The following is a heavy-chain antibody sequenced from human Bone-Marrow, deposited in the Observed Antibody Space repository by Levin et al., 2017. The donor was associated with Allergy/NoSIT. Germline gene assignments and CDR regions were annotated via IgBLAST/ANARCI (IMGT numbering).Heavy chain of an antibody. CDR3: VREPTNSIMGDAFDI. CDR2: IFYGGSS. Sequence: PSETLSLTCSVSGVSITTNYWNWIRQPPGKGLEWIGYIFYGGSSNYNASLKSRVTISVDTSKNQFSLKMTSVTAADTAVYYCVREPTNSIMGDAFDIWGLGTMVTVS. V-gene: IGHV4-59*01. D-gene: IGHD3-16*01. J-gene: IGHJ3*02. CDR1: GVSITTNY.